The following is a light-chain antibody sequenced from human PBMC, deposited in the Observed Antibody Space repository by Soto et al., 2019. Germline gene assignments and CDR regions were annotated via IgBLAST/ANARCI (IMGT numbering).Light chain of an antibody. Sequence: QSALTQPAAVSGSTGQSITISCTGTSSDVGYYNLVSWYQQHPGKAPKLIIYEVNKRPSGFSNRSSGSKSGNTASLTISGLQAEDEADYYCCSYAGSTTHYVFGTGTKLTVL. V-gene: IGLV2-23*02. CDR1: SSDVGYYNL. CDR3: CSYAGSTTHYV. CDR2: EVN. J-gene: IGLJ1*01.